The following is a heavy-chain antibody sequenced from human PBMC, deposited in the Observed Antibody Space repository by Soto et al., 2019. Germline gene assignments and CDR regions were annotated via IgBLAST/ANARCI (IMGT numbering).Heavy chain of an antibody. Sequence: QVQLVQSGAEVKKPGASVKVSCKASGYTFTSYGISWVRQASGQGLEWMGWISAYNGNTKYAQKLQGRVTMTTDTSTSTADMELRSLRSDDTAVYYCARDEAYKWNDGGGFEPWGQGTRVTVSS. CDR3: ARDEAYKWNDGGGFEP. J-gene: IGHJ5*02. D-gene: IGHD1-1*01. CDR2: ISAYNGNT. CDR1: GYTFTSYG. V-gene: IGHV1-18*01.